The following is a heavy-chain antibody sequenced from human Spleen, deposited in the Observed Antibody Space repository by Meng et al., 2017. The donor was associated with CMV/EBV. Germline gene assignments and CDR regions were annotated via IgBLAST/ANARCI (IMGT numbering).Heavy chain of an antibody. J-gene: IGHJ5*02. D-gene: IGHD4-17*01. CDR3: ARGEGETTGWFDP. V-gene: IGHV3-21*06. CDR1: GFSFSDYS. CDR2: ISSSSLHK. Sequence: CAVSGFSFSDYSMNWVRQAPGKGLEWVSAISSSSLHKYYVDSVKGRFAISRDNAKNSLYLQMNSLRAEDTAMYYCARGEGETTGWFDPWGQGTLVTVSS.